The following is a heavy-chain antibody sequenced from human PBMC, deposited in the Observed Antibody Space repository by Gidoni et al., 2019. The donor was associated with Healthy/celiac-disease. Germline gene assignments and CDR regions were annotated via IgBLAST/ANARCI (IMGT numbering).Heavy chain of an antibody. D-gene: IGHD1-26*01. V-gene: IGHV1-58*02. CDR3: AADLGGIYEN. Sequence: ASGFTFTSSAMQWVRQARGQRLEWIGWIVVGSGNTNYAQKFQERVTITRDMSTSTAYMELSSLRSEDTAVYHCAADLGGIYENWGQGTLVTVSS. CDR2: IVVGSGNT. CDR1: GFTFTSSA. J-gene: IGHJ4*02.